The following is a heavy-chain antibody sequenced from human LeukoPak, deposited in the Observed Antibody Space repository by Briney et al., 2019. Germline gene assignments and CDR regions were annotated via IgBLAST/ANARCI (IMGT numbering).Heavy chain of an antibody. CDR1: GYTFTSYG. CDR2: ISAYNGNT. CDR3: ARVPTTDYPHWFDP. D-gene: IGHD1/OR15-1a*01. J-gene: IGHJ5*02. V-gene: IGHV1-18*01. Sequence: GASVKVSCKASGYTFTSYGISWVRQAPGQGLEWMGWISAYNGNTNYAQKLQGRVTMTTDTSTSTAYMELRSLRSDDTAVYYCARVPTTDYPHWFDPWGQGTLVTVSS.